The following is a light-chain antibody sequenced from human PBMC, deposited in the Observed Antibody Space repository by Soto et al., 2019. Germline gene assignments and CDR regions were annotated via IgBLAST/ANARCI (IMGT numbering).Light chain of an antibody. CDR2: EVI. CDR1: SNDVGAYDF. V-gene: IGLV2-14*03. J-gene: IGLJ1*01. Sequence: QSVLTQPASVSGSSGQSITISFTGTSNDVGAYDFVSWYQQHPDKAPKLMIYEVIYRPSGVSNRFSGSKSVNTATLTISGLQAEHEAAYYCSSYTTSSTRVFGTGTKVTVL. CDR3: SSYTTSSTRV.